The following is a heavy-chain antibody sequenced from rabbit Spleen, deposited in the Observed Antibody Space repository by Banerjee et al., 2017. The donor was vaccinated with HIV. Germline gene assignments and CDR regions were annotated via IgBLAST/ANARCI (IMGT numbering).Heavy chain of an antibody. D-gene: IGHD1-1*01. CDR1: GFDFSSSY. J-gene: IGHJ4*01. V-gene: IGHV1S7*01. Sequence: QLKETGGGLVQPGGSLTLSCKASGFDFSSSYMNWVRQAPGKGLEWIGIIYTGDGSTDYASWVNGRFTISSDNAQNTVDLQMNSLTAADTATYFCATNPPYASSSGDGYAPHYFNLWGQGTLVTVS. CDR2: IYTGDGST. CDR3: ATNPPYASSSGDGYAPHYFNL.